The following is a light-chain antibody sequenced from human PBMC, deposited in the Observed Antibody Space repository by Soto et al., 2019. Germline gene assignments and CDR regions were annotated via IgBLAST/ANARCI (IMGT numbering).Light chain of an antibody. CDR3: SSYAGSNNLGV. J-gene: IGLJ1*01. CDR2: EVS. V-gene: IGLV2-8*01. CDR1: SSDFGGYNY. Sequence: LTQPPSASGSPGQSVTISCTGTSSDFGGYNYVSWYQQHPGKAPKLMIYEVSKRPSGVPDRFSGSKSGNTASLTVSGLQAEDEADYYCSSYAGSNNLGVFGTGTKVTVL.